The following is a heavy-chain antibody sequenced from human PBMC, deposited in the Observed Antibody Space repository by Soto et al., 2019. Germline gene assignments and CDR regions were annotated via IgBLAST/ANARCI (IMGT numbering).Heavy chain of an antibody. Sequence: QVQLVQSGAEVKKPGASVKVSCKASGYTFTSYAMHWVRQAPGQRLEWMGWINAGNGNTKYSQKFQGRVTITRDTSASTAYMELSSLRSEDTAVYYCARVGAAAGTFRHWGQGTLVTVSS. D-gene: IGHD6-13*01. CDR3: ARVGAAAGTFRH. V-gene: IGHV1-3*01. CDR2: INAGNGNT. CDR1: GYTFTSYA. J-gene: IGHJ1*01.